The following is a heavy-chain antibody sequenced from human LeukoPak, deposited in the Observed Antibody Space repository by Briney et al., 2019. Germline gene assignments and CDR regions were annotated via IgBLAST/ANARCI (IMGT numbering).Heavy chain of an antibody. CDR1: GGSISSYY. CDR3: ASAREYSSSRGVYYYYMDV. D-gene: IGHD6-6*01. J-gene: IGHJ6*03. Sequence: PSETLSLTCTVSGGSISSYYWSWIRQPAGKGLEWIGRIYTSGSTNYNPSLKSRVTMSVDTSKNQFSLKLSSVTAADTAVYYCASAREYSSSRGVYYYYMDVWGKGTTVTVSS. CDR2: IYTSGST. V-gene: IGHV4-4*07.